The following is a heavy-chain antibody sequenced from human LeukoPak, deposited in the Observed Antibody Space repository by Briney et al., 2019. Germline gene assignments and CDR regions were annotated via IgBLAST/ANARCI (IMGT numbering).Heavy chain of an antibody. CDR1: GFTFSSYG. Sequence: GGTLRLSCAASGFTFSSYGMSWVRQAPGKGLEWVSAISGSGGSTYYADSVKGRFTISRDNSKNTLYLQMNSLRAEDTAVYYCAKDRYDYVWGSYRYTGNYWGQGTLITVSS. CDR3: AKDRYDYVWGSYRYTGNY. CDR2: ISGSGGST. D-gene: IGHD3-16*02. J-gene: IGHJ4*02. V-gene: IGHV3-23*01.